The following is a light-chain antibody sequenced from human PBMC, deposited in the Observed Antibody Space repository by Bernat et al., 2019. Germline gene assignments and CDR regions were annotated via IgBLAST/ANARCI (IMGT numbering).Light chain of an antibody. Sequence: QPVLTQPPSASETPGQRVTISCSGGSSNIGSNFVYWYQQIPGTAPKLLIYSNNQRPSGVPDRFSGSKSGTSASLGISGLRSEDEADYYCASWDDSVSGPVVGGGTKLTVL. J-gene: IGLJ3*02. CDR1: SSNIGSNF. V-gene: IGLV1-47*02. CDR3: ASWDDSVSGPV. CDR2: SNN.